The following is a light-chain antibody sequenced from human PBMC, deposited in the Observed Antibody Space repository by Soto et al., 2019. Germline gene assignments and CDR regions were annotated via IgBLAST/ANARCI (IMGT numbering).Light chain of an antibody. CDR3: QIWDGTSQHVI. J-gene: IGLJ2*01. V-gene: IGLV3-21*02. CDR1: DIGSQS. Sequence: SYELTQSPSVSVAPGQTATISCSGHDIGSQSVHWYQQRAGQAPVLVIYDVYDRPSGIPERFSGSISATTATLTISRVEVGDEAGYYCQIWDGTSQHVIFGGGTKLTVL. CDR2: DVY.